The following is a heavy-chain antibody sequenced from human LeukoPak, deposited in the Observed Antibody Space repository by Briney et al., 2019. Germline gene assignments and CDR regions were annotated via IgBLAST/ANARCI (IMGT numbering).Heavy chain of an antibody. CDR1: GGSISSYY. D-gene: IGHD6-13*01. Sequence: SETLSLTCTVSGGSISSYYWSWIRQPPGKGLEWIGYIYYSGSTNYNPSPKSRVTISVDTSKNQFSLKLSSVTAADTAVYYCARDSSSWSYGMDVWGQGTTVTVSS. CDR2: IYYSGST. V-gene: IGHV4-59*01. J-gene: IGHJ6*02. CDR3: ARDSSSWSYGMDV.